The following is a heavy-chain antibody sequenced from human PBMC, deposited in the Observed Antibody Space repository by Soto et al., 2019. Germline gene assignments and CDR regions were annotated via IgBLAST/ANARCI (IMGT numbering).Heavy chain of an antibody. J-gene: IGHJ4*02. CDR1: GGSISSSSYY. CDR2: IYYSGST. CDR3: ARQDSRGGVAPL. Sequence: PSETLSLTCTVSGGSISSSSYYWCWIRQPPGKGLEWIGSIYYSGSTYYNPSLKSRVTISVDTSKNQFSLKLSSVTAADTAVYYCARQDSRGGVAPLWGQGTLVTVSS. V-gene: IGHV4-39*01. D-gene: IGHD3-22*01.